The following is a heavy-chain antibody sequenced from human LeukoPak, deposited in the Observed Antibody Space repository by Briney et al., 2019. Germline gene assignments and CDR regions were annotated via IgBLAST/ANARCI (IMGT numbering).Heavy chain of an antibody. CDR1: GFTFSSYW. CDR2: INTDGSST. J-gene: IGHJ4*02. Sequence: GGSLRLSCAPPGFTFSSYWMHWVRQGPGKGLVWVSRINTDGSSTNYADSVKGRFTIFRDNAKNTLYLQMNSLRAEDTAVYYCARGLQGIDYWGQGTLVTVSS. D-gene: IGHD4-11*01. CDR3: ARGLQGIDY. V-gene: IGHV3-74*01.